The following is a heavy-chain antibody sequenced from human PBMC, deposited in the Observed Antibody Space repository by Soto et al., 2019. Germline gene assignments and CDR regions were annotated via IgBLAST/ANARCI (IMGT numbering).Heavy chain of an antibody. CDR1: GGSISSYY. CDR3: ARQDYSSGYDY. V-gene: IGHV4-59*08. Sequence: PSEPLSLTCTVSGGSISSYYWSWIRQPPGKGLEWIGYIYYSGSTNYNPSLKSRVTISVDTSKNQFSLKLSSVTAADTAVYYCARQDYSSGYDYWGQGTLVTVSS. CDR2: IYYSGST. J-gene: IGHJ4*02. D-gene: IGHD6-19*01.